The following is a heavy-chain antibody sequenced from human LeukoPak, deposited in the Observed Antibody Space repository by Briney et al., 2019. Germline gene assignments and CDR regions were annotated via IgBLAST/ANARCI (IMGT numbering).Heavy chain of an antibody. V-gene: IGHV4-39*01. D-gene: IGHD2-2*01. Sequence: MSSETLSLTCTVSGDSISSTSYYWDWIRQPPGKGLEWIGSISYSGSTYYNPSLKSRVTISVDTSKNQFSLKLSSVTAADTAVYYCARRTWWTESPIVVPAAMDLLGYFHHWGQGTLVTVSS. CDR2: ISYSGST. CDR1: GDSISSTSYY. J-gene: IGHJ1*01. CDR3: ARRTWWTESPIVVPAAMDLLGYFHH.